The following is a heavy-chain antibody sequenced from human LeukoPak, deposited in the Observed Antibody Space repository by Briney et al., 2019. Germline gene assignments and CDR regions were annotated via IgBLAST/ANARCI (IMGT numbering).Heavy chain of an antibody. V-gene: IGHV3-23*01. J-gene: IGHJ4*02. CDR3: ASQKAIDY. CDR2: ISGNGDYT. CDR1: GFIFGSYA. Sequence: GGSLRLSCVASGFIFGSYAMSWVRQAPGKGLEWVSAISGNGDYTYYADPVKGRFTISRDNSKNTPYLQMNNLRVEDTAVYYCASQKAIDYWGQGTLVTVSS.